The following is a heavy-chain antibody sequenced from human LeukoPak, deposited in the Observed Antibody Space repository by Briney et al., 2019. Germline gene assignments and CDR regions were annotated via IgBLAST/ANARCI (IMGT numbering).Heavy chain of an antibody. V-gene: IGHV1-2*02. CDR3: ARERDIVVVVAALRWFDP. J-gene: IGHJ5*02. D-gene: IGHD2-15*01. Sequence: ASVKVSCKASGHTFTGYYMHWVRQAPGQGLEWMGWINPNSGGTNYAQKLQGRVTMTRDTSISTAYMELSRPRSDDTAVYYCARERDIVVVVAALRWFDPWGQGTLVTVSS. CDR2: INPNSGGT. CDR1: GHTFTGYY.